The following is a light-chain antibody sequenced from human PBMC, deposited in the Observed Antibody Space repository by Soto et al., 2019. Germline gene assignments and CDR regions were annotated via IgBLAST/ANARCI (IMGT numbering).Light chain of an antibody. Sequence: IQLTQSPSSLSASVEDRVTITCRASQGIINYLAWYQQKPGKAPKLLIYGASTLQSGVPSRFGGSGSGPDFPLTVSSLQPEDFATYYCQQLFMYPHTFGPGTKVDI. CDR3: QQLFMYPHT. CDR2: GAS. J-gene: IGKJ3*01. CDR1: QGIINY. V-gene: IGKV1-9*01.